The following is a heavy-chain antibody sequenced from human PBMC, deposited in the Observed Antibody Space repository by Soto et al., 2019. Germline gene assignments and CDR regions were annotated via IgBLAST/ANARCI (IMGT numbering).Heavy chain of an antibody. J-gene: IGHJ5*02. CDR2: IIPILGIA. CDR3: ARGLLWFGEYHETGKNWFDQ. CDR1: GGTFSSYT. D-gene: IGHD3-10*01. V-gene: IGHV1-69*02. Sequence: SVKVSCKASGGTFSSYTISWVRQAPGQGLEWMGRIIPILGIANYAQKFQGRVTITADKSTSTAYMELSSLRSEDTAVYYCARGLLWFGEYHETGKNWFDQWGQGTLVNVS.